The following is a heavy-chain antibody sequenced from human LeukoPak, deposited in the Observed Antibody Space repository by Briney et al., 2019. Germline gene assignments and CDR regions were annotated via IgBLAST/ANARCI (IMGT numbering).Heavy chain of an antibody. D-gene: IGHD2-2*02. Sequence: SETLSLTYTVSGGSISSSSYYWGWIRQPPGKGLEWIGSIYYSGSTYYNPSLKSRVTISVDTSKNQFSLKLSSVTAADTAVYYCAGADIVVVPAAIGYSGYDMPFDYWGQGTLVTVSS. CDR1: GGSISSSSYY. J-gene: IGHJ4*02. CDR3: AGADIVVVPAAIGYSGYDMPFDY. V-gene: IGHV4-39*01. CDR2: IYYSGST.